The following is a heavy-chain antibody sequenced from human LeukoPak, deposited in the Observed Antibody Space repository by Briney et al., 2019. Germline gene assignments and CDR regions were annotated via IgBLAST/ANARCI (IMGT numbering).Heavy chain of an antibody. V-gene: IGHV4-30-2*01. CDR3: ARGALLWFGAKLYYFDY. Sequence: PSETLSLTCAVSGGPLSSGGYSWSWIRQPPGKGLEWIGYIYHSGSTYYNPSLKSRVTISVDTSKNQFSLKLSSVTAADTAVYYCARGALLWFGAKLYYFDYWGQGTLVTVSS. CDR2: IYHSGST. D-gene: IGHD3-10*01. CDR1: GGPLSSGGYS. J-gene: IGHJ4*02.